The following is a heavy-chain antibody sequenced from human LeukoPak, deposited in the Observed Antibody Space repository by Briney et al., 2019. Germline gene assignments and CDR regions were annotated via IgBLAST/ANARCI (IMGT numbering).Heavy chain of an antibody. CDR2: MNQDGSEK. Sequence: GTSLRLSCAASGFNFSSYAMHWVRRAPGKGREWVANMNQDGSEKDYVDSVKGRFTISRDNARNSLYLQMGSLRAEDTAVYYCATYTHWVAGDVWGQGTTVTVSS. CDR1: GFNFSSYA. CDR3: ATYTHWVAGDV. J-gene: IGHJ6*02. D-gene: IGHD3-16*01. V-gene: IGHV3-7*01.